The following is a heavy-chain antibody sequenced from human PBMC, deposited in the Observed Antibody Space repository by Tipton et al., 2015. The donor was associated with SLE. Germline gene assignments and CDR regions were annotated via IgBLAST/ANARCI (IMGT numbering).Heavy chain of an antibody. CDR2: INPNSGGT. CDR1: GYTFTGYY. Sequence: QLVQSGPEVKKPGASVKVSCKASGYTFTGYYMHWGRQAPGQGLEWMGWINPNSGGTNYAQKFQGRVTMTRDTSISTAYMELSRLRSDDTAVYYCARDLKLGMDNWFDPWGQGTLVTVSS. CDR3: ARDLKLGMDNWFDP. J-gene: IGHJ5*02. D-gene: IGHD7-27*01. V-gene: IGHV1-2*02.